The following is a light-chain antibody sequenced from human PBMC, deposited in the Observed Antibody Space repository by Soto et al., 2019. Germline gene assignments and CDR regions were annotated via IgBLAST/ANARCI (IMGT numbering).Light chain of an antibody. J-gene: IGLJ1*01. V-gene: IGLV1-44*01. Sequence: HSVLTKPPSSSGIPGQRVTISCSRSSSNIGSNTVNWYQQLPGTAPKLLIYSNNQRPSGVPDRFSGSKSGTSASLAISGLQSEDEADYYCAAWDDSLNGYVFGTGTKVTVL. CDR3: AAWDDSLNGYV. CDR1: SSNIGSNT. CDR2: SNN.